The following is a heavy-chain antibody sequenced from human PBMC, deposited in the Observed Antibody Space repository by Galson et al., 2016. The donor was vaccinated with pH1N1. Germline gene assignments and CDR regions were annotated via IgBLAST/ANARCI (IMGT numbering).Heavy chain of an antibody. Sequence: QSGAEVKKPGESLKTSCKGSGFSFTSYWIGWVRQMPGKGLEWMGVIYPGDSDTRYSPSFQGQVTISADKSISTAYLQWSSLKASDTAMYYCAKYYYDSSGSGAIGTFDIWGQGTMVTVSS. CDR3: AKYYYDSSGSGAIGTFDI. CDR2: IYPGDSDT. J-gene: IGHJ3*02. V-gene: IGHV5-51*01. CDR1: GFSFTSYW. D-gene: IGHD3-22*01.